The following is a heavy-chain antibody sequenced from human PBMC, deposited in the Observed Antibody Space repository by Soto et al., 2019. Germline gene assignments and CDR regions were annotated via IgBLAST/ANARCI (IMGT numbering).Heavy chain of an antibody. D-gene: IGHD2-21*02. J-gene: IGHJ3*02. Sequence: EVQLVESGGGLVQPGGSLRLSCAASGFTVSSNYMSWVRQAPGKGLEWVSVIYSGGSTYYADSVKGRFTISRHNSKNTRYLQMNSLRAEDTAVYYCARDGGYCGGDCYAFDIWGQGTMVTVSS. CDR3: ARDGGYCGGDCYAFDI. V-gene: IGHV3-53*04. CDR1: GFTVSSNY. CDR2: IYSGGST.